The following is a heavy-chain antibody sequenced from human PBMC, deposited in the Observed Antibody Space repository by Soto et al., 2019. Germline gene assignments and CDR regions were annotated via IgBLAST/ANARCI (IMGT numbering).Heavy chain of an antibody. J-gene: IGHJ3*02. CDR2: ISAYNGNT. V-gene: IGHV1-18*01. D-gene: IGHD2-15*01. Sequence: ASVKVSCKASGYTFTSYGMSWVRQAPGQGLEWMGWISAYNGNTNYAQKLQGRVTMTTDTSTSTAYMELRSLRSDDTAVYYCATEVVAATQGALDIWGQGTMVTVSS. CDR3: ATEVVAATQGALDI. CDR1: GYTFTSYG.